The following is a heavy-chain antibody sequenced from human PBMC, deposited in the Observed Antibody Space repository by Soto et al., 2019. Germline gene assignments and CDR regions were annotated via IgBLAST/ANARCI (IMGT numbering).Heavy chain of an antibody. D-gene: IGHD7-27*01. CDR2: SYYTGAT. Sequence: QVQLQESGPGLVKPAETLSLTCSVSGGSITGYYWSWIRQSPGKGLEWIGCSYYTGATNYNPSLTSRVTISVHTSKNQFSLTLTSATAADTAVYYCARERTPRTGFDYWGQGTLVTVSS. V-gene: IGHV4-59*01. CDR3: ARERTPRTGFDY. CDR1: GGSITGYY. J-gene: IGHJ4*02.